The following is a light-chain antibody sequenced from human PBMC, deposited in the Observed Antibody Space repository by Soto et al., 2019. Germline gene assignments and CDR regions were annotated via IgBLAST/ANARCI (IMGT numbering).Light chain of an antibody. CDR2: DAS. Sequence: EIVLMQSPGILYLSPGDRATLSCRASQTISSGFLAWYQQKVGQAPRLLIYDASNRATGVPDRFSGSGSGTDFSLTISRLEPEDFAVYHCQQYSSSPRTFGQGTRLEIK. J-gene: IGKJ5*01. CDR1: QTISSGF. V-gene: IGKV3-20*01. CDR3: QQYSSSPRT.